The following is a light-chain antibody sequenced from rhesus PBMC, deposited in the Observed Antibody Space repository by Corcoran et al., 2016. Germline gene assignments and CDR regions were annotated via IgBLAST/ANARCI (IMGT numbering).Light chain of an antibody. Sequence: DIQMTQSPSSLSASVGNIVTITCRASKDMSNYLAWYQQKPGKDPMPLIYYGSSLASGVPSRFIGGGTRTCFTLTISGLEPEDFATYYCQHQYSYPPTFCQGTKVEIK. CDR1: KDMSNY. CDR2: YGS. V-gene: IGKV1S3*01. CDR3: QHQYSYPPT. J-gene: IGKJ1*01.